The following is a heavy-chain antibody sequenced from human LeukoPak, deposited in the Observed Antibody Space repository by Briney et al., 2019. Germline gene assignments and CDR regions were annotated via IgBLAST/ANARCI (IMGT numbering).Heavy chain of an antibody. D-gene: IGHD5-18*01. V-gene: IGHV3-30*12. CDR3: AKPARRYSYGSTSSYFDY. CDR1: GFTFSSYG. Sequence: GGSLRLSCAASGFTFSSYGMHWVRQAPGKGLEWVAVISYDGSNKYYADSVKGRFTISRDNSKNTLYLQMNSLRAEDTAVYYCAKPARRYSYGSTSSYFDYWGQGTLVTVSS. J-gene: IGHJ4*02. CDR2: ISYDGSNK.